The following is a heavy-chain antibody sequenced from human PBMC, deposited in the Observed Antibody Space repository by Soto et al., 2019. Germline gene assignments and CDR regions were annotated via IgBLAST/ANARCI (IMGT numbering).Heavy chain of an antibody. V-gene: IGHV4-61*01. CDR3: AREVVRFLEWLPLYYFDY. D-gene: IGHD3-3*01. Sequence: ETLSLTCTVSGGSVSSGSYHWSWIRQPPGKGLEWIGYIYYSGSTNYNPSLKSRVTISVDTSKNQFSLKLSSVTAADTAVYYCAREVVRFLEWLPLYYFDYWGQGTLVTVSS. J-gene: IGHJ4*02. CDR2: IYYSGST. CDR1: GGSVSSGSYH.